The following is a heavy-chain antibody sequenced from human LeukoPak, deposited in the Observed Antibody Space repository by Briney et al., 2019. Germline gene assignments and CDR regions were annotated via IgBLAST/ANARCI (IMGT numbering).Heavy chain of an antibody. CDR2: ISSSSSYI. V-gene: IGHV3-21*01. CDR1: GFTFRSYR. CDR3: ARIKCSSWYGNAFDI. D-gene: IGHD6-13*01. J-gene: IGHJ3*02. Sequence: GGPLRLSCAASGFTFRSYRLNWVRPAPGKGLASVSSISSSSSYIYYADSVKGRFTISRDNAKNSLYLQMNSLRAEDTAVYYCARIKCSSWYGNAFDIWGQGTMVTVSS.